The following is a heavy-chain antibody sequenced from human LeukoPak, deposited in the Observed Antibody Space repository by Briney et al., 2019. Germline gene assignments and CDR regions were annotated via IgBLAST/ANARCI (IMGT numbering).Heavy chain of an antibody. J-gene: IGHJ4*02. V-gene: IGHV3-74*01. CDR2: VRGDGGET. CDR3: ARNFVGTSTSVFDS. CDR1: GFTFSGYW. Sequence: GGSLRLSCAASGFTFSGYWMHWVRQAPGKGLVWVSRVRGDGGETNYEDSVKGRFTISRDNARNTLYLQMNSLRAEDTAIYYCARNFVGTSTSVFDSWGQGTLVSVSS. D-gene: IGHD1-7*01.